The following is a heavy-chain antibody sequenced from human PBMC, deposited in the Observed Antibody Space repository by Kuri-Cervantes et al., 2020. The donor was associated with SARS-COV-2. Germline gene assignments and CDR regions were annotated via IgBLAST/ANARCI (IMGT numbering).Heavy chain of an antibody. Sequence: ASVKVSCKASGYTFTSYGITWVRQAPGQGLEWMGWISAYNGNTNYAQKLQGRVTMTTDTSTSTADMELRSLRSEDTAVYYCATSPPIVGASNWFDPWGQGTLVTVSS. V-gene: IGHV1-18*01. D-gene: IGHD1-26*01. CDR2: ISAYNGNT. CDR1: GYTFTSYG. J-gene: IGHJ5*02. CDR3: ATSPPIVGASNWFDP.